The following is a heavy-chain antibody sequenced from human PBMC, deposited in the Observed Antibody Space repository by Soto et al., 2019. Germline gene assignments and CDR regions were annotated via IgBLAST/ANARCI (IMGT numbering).Heavy chain of an antibody. CDR3: GSFVYFDY. D-gene: IGHD5-12*01. CDR2: MNQDGSET. V-gene: IGHV3-7*02. Sequence: VQLVESGGGLVQPGASLRLSCAASGFTFSNYYMTWVRQAPGKGLEWLANMNQDGSETYDVDSVKGRFTISRDNAKSLLYLQMNSLYYCARDIVAPGSFVYFDYWGQGSLVSVSS. J-gene: IGHJ4*02. CDR1: GFTFSNYY.